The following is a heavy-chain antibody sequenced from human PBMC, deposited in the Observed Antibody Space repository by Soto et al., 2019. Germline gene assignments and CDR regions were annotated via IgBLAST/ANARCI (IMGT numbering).Heavy chain of an antibody. CDR2: ISAYNGNA. Sequence: GASVKVSCKASGYTFTSYGISWVRQAPGQGLEWMGWISAYNGNANYAQKLQGRVTMTTDTSTSTAYMELRSLRSEDTAVYYCAREAQRITIFGVAPNNWFDPWGQGTLVTVSS. D-gene: IGHD3-3*01. J-gene: IGHJ5*02. CDR3: AREAQRITIFGVAPNNWFDP. CDR1: GYTFTSYG. V-gene: IGHV1-18*01.